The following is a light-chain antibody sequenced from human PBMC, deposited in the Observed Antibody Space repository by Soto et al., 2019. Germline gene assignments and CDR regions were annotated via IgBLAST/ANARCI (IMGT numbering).Light chain of an antibody. V-gene: IGKV2-28*01. J-gene: IGKJ4*01. Sequence: EIVMTQSPLSLPVTPGEPASISSSFSKSLRHRNGYTYLHWNLQKPGQSPQPLIYLGSNRASGVPDRFSGSGSGTDFTLKISRVEAEDVRVYHCMQALQTPLTFGGGTKVEIK. CDR1: KSLRHRNGYTY. CDR3: MQALQTPLT. CDR2: LGS.